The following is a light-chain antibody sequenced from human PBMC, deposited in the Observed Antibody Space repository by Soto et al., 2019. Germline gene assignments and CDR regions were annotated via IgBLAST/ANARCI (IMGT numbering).Light chain of an antibody. CDR2: GVT. Sequence: QSALTQPPSASGSPGQSVTMSCTGTSSDVGGYDYVSWYQQHPGRAPRLLIHGVTTRPSGISGRFSASKSGLTASLTISGLQPEDEADYYCSSFTSNRIYVFGPGTKVTVL. CDR3: SSFTSNRIYV. CDR1: SSDVGGYDY. J-gene: IGLJ1*01. V-gene: IGLV2-14*03.